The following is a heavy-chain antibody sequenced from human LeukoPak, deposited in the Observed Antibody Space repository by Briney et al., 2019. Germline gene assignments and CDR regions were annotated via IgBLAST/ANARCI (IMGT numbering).Heavy chain of an antibody. CDR1: GFTFDDYA. V-gene: IGHV3-9*03. D-gene: IGHD3-22*01. CDR3: RKVSGYYYDSGGHFDY. CDR2: ICWNGGSI. Sequence: GGSLRLSCAASGFTFDDYAMHWVRQAPGKGLEWVSGICWNGGSIGYADSLRGGFTISIDNPKNTLHLQRNIRRAENMAWFYCRKVSGYYYDSGGHFDYWGEGPRVSVSS. J-gene: IGHJ4*02.